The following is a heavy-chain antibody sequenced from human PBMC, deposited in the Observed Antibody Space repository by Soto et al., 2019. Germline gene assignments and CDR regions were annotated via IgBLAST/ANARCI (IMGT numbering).Heavy chain of an antibody. Sequence: QVQLVQSGAEVKKPGTSVKVSCKASGYTFTSYAIYWVRQAPGQRLEWMGWINPGNGNTKYSQKFQGRVTITRDTSASTAYMELTTLRSEDTAVYYCARGDFFDPRGQGTLVTVSS. D-gene: IGHD2-21*02. CDR2: INPGNGNT. V-gene: IGHV1-3*01. J-gene: IGHJ5*02. CDR3: ARGDFFDP. CDR1: GYTFTSYA.